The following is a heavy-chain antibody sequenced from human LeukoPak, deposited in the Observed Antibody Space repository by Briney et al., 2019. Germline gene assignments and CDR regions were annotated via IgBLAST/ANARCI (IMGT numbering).Heavy chain of an antibody. J-gene: IGHJ4*02. V-gene: IGHV3-23*01. CDR2: ISGSGGST. D-gene: IGHD2-15*01. CDR3: AKDGLVVVAATPDY. CDR1: GFTFSSYA. Sequence: GGSLRLSCAASGFTFSSYAMSWVRQAPGKGLEWVSAISGSGGSTYYADSVKGRFTISRDNSKNTLYLQMNSLRAEDTAVYYCAKDGLVVVAATPDYWGQGTLVTVSS.